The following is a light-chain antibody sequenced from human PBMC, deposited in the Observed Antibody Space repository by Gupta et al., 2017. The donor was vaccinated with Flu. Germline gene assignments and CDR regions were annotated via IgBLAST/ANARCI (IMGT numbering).Light chain of an antibody. Sequence: QLVLTQSPSASAPLGASVRFTCTLTSGYSSYVIDWHQKQPGKGPRYLRKFISDGTNTKGDGIPDRFSASTSGAGTHPRISRLQPEDEADYYCQTWDMGTYVVFGGGTKLTVL. CDR3: QTWDMGTYVV. V-gene: IGLV4-69*01. CDR1: SGYSSYV. J-gene: IGLJ2*01. CDR2: FISDGTN.